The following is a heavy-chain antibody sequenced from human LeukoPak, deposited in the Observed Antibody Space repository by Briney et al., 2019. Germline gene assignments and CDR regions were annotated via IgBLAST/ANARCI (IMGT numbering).Heavy chain of an antibody. D-gene: IGHD7-27*01. Sequence: SETLSLTCTVSGGSISSYYWSWIRQPPGKGLEWIGYIYYSGSTNYNPSLKSRVTISVGTSKNQFSLKLSSVTAADTAVYYCARGGTNWGWEYYYYGMDVWGQGTTVTVSS. V-gene: IGHV4-59*12. CDR1: GGSISSYY. CDR3: ARGGTNWGWEYYYYGMDV. J-gene: IGHJ6*02. CDR2: IYYSGST.